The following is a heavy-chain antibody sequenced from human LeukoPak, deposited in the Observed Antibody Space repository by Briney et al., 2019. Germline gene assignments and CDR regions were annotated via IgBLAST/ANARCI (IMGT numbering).Heavy chain of an antibody. Sequence: EASVKVSCKASGGTFSSYAISWVRQAPGQGLEWMGRIIPILGIANYAQKFQGRVTITADKSTSTAHMELSSLRSEDTAVYYCARTRFYYGSGSHRSGYYYYGMDVWGQGTTVTVSS. V-gene: IGHV1-69*04. CDR3: ARTRFYYGSGSHRSGYYYYGMDV. J-gene: IGHJ6*02. CDR1: GGTFSSYA. D-gene: IGHD3-10*01. CDR2: IIPILGIA.